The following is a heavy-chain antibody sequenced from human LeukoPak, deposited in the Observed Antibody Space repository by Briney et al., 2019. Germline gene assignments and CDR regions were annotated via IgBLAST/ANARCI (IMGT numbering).Heavy chain of an antibody. CDR3: ARDRGDIRGDAFDI. Sequence: GGSLRLSCAASGFTFSSYSMNWVRQAPGKGVEWVSSISSSSSYIYYADSVKGRFTISRDNAKNSLYLQMNSLRAEDTAVYYCARDRGDIRGDAFDIWGQGTMVTVSS. D-gene: IGHD3-9*01. V-gene: IGHV3-21*01. CDR1: GFTFSSYS. J-gene: IGHJ3*02. CDR2: ISSSSSYI.